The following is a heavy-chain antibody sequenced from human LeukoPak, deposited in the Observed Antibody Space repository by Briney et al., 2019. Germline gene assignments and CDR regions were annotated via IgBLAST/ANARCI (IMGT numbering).Heavy chain of an antibody. D-gene: IGHD2-2*01. J-gene: IGHJ4*02. CDR2: IVLGSGNT. CDR3: AVDQGRPAGDAFDY. CDR1: GYTFNKYG. Sequence: SVKVSCKASGYTFNKYGISWVRQARGQRLEWIGWIVLGSGNTNYAQKFQERLTITRDMSTTTAYMELSSLTSEDTAVYFCAVDQGRPAGDAFDYWGQGTLVTVSS. V-gene: IGHV1-58*02.